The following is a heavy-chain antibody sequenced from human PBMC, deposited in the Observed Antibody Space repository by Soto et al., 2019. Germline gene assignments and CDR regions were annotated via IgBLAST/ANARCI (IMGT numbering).Heavy chain of an antibody. J-gene: IGHJ5*02. Sequence: SETLSLTCTVSCGSISSYYWSWIRQPAGKGLEWIGYIYYSGSTNYNPSLKSRVTISVDTSKNQFSLKLSSVTAADTAVYYCARDVGELLSNWFDPWGQGTLVTVSS. CDR2: IYYSGST. V-gene: IGHV4-59*01. CDR1: CGSISSYY. D-gene: IGHD1-26*01. CDR3: ARDVGELLSNWFDP.